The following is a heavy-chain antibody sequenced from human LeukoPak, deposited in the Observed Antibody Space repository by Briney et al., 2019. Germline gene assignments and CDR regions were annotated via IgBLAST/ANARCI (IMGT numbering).Heavy chain of an antibody. D-gene: IGHD2-8*01. CDR3: ARDSDFVPTSDAFDI. Sequence: GGSLRLSCAASGFTFSSYSMNWVRQAPGKGLVWVSRINSDGSSTRYADSVKGRFTISRDNAKNTLYLQMNSLRAEDTAVYYCARDSDFVPTSDAFDIWGQGTMVTVSS. CDR2: INSDGSST. J-gene: IGHJ3*02. V-gene: IGHV3-74*01. CDR1: GFTFSSYS.